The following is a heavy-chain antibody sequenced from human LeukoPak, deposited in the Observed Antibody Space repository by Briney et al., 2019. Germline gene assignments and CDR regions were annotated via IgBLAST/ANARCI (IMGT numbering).Heavy chain of an antibody. V-gene: IGHV1-18*01. CDR2: ISAYNGDT. CDR3: ARRPGYDRRLSSLDY. CDR1: GYTFTSYG. J-gene: IGHJ4*02. D-gene: IGHD5-12*01. Sequence: ASVKVSCKASGYTFTSYGISWVRQAPGQGLEWMGWISAYNGDTRYAQTFQGRLTVTTDTSTTTAYMELRSLSSDDTATYYCARRPGYDRRLSSLDYWGQGTLVTVSS.